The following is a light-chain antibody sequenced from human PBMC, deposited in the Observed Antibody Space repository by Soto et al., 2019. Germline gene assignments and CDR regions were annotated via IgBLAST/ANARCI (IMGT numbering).Light chain of an antibody. CDR1: QSVSSSY. CDR3: EQYGSSPPSTT. V-gene: IGKV3-20*01. Sequence: IVLTKSPGTVSLSPGERATLSCRASQSVSSSYLAWYQQKPGQAPRLLIYGTSNRATGIPDRFTGSGSGTDLTLTISSLEPEDFAVYYCEQYGSSPPSTTFGQGTRLEIK. J-gene: IGKJ5*01. CDR2: GTS.